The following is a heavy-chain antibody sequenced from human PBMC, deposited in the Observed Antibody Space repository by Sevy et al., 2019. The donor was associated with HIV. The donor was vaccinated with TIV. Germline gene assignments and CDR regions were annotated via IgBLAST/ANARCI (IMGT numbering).Heavy chain of an antibody. J-gene: IGHJ6*03. Sequence: GGSLRLSCAASGFTFSSYDMHWVRQAPGKGLEWVAVISYDGRGKHYADSVKGRFTISRDNAKNTLYLQMNSLRVEDSAVFYCGAVALTLGGDPYETHHFRDVWGRGTGVTVSS. CDR3: GAVALTLGGDPYETHHFRDV. CDR1: GFTFSSYD. CDR2: ISYDGRGK. V-gene: IGHV3-30*03. D-gene: IGHD3-16*01.